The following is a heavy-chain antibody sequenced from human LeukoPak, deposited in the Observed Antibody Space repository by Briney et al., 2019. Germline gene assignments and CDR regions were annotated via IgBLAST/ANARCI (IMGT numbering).Heavy chain of an antibody. V-gene: IGHV4-31*03. Sequence: SETLSLTCTVSGGSISSGGYYWSWIRQHPGKGLEWIGYIYYSGSTYYNPSLKSRVTISVDTSKNQFSLKLSSVTAADTAVYFCARGRYYYDSSGRGGIFDYWGQGTLVTVSS. CDR1: GGSISSGGYY. J-gene: IGHJ4*02. CDR2: IYYSGST. CDR3: ARGRYYYDSSGRGGIFDY. D-gene: IGHD3-22*01.